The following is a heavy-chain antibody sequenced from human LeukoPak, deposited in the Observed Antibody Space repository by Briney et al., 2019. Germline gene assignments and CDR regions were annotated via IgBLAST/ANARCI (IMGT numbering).Heavy chain of an antibody. D-gene: IGHD4-17*01. Sequence: GRSLRLSCAASGFTFSSYGMRWVRQAPGKGLEWVAVIWYDGSNKYYADSAKGRFTISRDNSKNTLYLQMNSLRAEDTAVYYCARGFIYGDHYFDYWGQGTLVTVSS. J-gene: IGHJ4*02. CDR3: ARGFIYGDHYFDY. CDR1: GFTFSSYG. CDR2: IWYDGSNK. V-gene: IGHV3-33*01.